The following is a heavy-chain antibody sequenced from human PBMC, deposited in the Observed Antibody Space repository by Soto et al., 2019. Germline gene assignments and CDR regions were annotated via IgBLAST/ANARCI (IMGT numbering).Heavy chain of an antibody. D-gene: IGHD2-21*01. Sequence: EVQLVESGGGLVKPGGSLRLSCAASGFTFSTAWMIWVRQAPGKGLEWVGRIKSKTDGGRTDYAAPVKGRLTISRDDSQHTLYLEMNSLTTEDTGVCYSTTDRAGPINWGQGTLVTVSS. CDR3: TTDRAGPIN. J-gene: IGHJ4*02. CDR2: IKSKTDGGRT. V-gene: IGHV3-15*01. CDR1: GFTFSTAW.